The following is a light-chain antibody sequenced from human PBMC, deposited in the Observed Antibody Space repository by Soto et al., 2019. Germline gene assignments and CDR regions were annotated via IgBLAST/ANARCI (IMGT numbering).Light chain of an antibody. CDR2: DVS. V-gene: IGLV2-14*01. Sequence: QSALTQPASVSGSPGQSITISCTGTSSDVGGYNYVSWYQQHPGKAPKLMIYDVSNRPSGVSNRFSGSKSGNTASLTISGLKAEDEADYYCSSYPSSSTYVVFGGGTTLTVL. CDR3: SSYPSSSTYVV. CDR1: SSDVGGYNY. J-gene: IGLJ2*01.